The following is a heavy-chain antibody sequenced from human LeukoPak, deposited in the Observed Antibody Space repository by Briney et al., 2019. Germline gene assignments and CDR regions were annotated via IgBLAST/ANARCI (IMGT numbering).Heavy chain of an antibody. J-gene: IGHJ4*01. D-gene: IGHD5-18*01. CDR2: IYYSGST. CDR3: ARAKSQRGYTYGPHTYFDY. CDR1: GGSISSGDYS. Sequence: PSQTLSLTCTVSGGSISSGDYSWSWIRQPPGQGLEWIGYIYYSGSTYYNSSLKSRVTISVDTPQKQFSLKLNSVTAADAAVYYCARAKSQRGYTYGPHTYFDYWGQGTLVTVSS. V-gene: IGHV4-30-4*01.